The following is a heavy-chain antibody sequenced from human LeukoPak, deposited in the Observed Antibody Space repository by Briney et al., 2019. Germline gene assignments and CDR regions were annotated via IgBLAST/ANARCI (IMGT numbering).Heavy chain of an antibody. CDR3: ARGGTYYDILTGYYMGPRGYYFDY. CDR1: GGSFSGYY. D-gene: IGHD3-9*01. CDR2: IYHSGRT. V-gene: IGHV4-34*01. Sequence: KASETLSLTCAVYGGSFSGYYWGWIRQPPGKGLEWIGSIYHSGRTFYNPSLKSRVTISVDTSKNQFSLKLTSVTAADTAVYYCARGGTYYDILTGYYMGPRGYYFDYWGQGTLVTVSS. J-gene: IGHJ4*02.